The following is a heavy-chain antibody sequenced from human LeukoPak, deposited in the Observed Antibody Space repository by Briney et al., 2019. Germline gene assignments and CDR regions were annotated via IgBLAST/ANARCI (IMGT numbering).Heavy chain of an antibody. D-gene: IGHD3-10*01. CDR1: GYTFTSYD. Sequence: ASVKVSCKASGYTFTSYDINWVRQATGQGLEWMGWMNPNSGNTGYAQKFQGRVTITRNTSISTAYMELSSLRSEDTAVYYCARFYYGSGSHFDYWGQGTLGTVSS. CDR3: ARFYYGSGSHFDY. CDR2: MNPNSGNT. J-gene: IGHJ4*02. V-gene: IGHV1-8*03.